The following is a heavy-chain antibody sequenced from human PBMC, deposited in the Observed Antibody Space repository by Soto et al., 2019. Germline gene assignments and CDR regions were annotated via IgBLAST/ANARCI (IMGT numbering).Heavy chain of an antibody. CDR2: ISYDGSNK. CDR3: AKILQLGDYAYYYYGMDV. Sequence: QVRLVESGGGVVQPGRSLRLSCAASGFTFSSYGMHWVRQAPGKGLEWVAVISYDGSNKYYADSVKGRFTISRDNSKNTLYLQMNSLRAEDTAVYYCAKILQLGDYAYYYYGMDVWGQGTTVTVSS. D-gene: IGHD4-17*01. CDR1: GFTFSSYG. V-gene: IGHV3-30*18. J-gene: IGHJ6*02.